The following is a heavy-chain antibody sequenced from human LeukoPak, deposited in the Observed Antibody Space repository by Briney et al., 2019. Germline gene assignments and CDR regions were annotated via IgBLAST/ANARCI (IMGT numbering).Heavy chain of an antibody. CDR3: ARLHKTYYYDSSGYYPYYYYYYMDV. CDR1: GYSFTSYW. CDR2: IYPGDSDT. D-gene: IGHD3-22*01. J-gene: IGHJ6*03. V-gene: IGHV5-51*01. Sequence: GESLKISCKGFGYSFTSYWIGWVRQMPGKGLEWMGIIYPGDSDTRYSPSFQGQVTISADKSISTAYLQWSSLKASDTAMYYCARLHKTYYYDSSGYYPYYYYYYMDVWGKGTTVTISS.